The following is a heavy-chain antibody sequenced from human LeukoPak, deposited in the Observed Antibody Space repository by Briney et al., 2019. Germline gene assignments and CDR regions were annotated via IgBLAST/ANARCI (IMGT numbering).Heavy chain of an antibody. Sequence: GGSLRLSCAASGFTFSSYAMSWVRQAPGKGLEWVSGIRGSGDRTYYADSVKGRFTISRDNSKNTFSYLQMNSLRAEDTAVYYCAKESSPVGVPLFDYWGQGTLVTVSS. CDR2: IRGSGDRT. CDR1: GFTFSSYA. CDR3: AKESSPVGVPLFDY. V-gene: IGHV3-23*01. J-gene: IGHJ4*02. D-gene: IGHD1-26*01.